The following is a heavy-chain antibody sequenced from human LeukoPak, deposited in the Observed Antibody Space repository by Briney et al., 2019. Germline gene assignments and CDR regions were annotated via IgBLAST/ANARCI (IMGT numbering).Heavy chain of an antibody. J-gene: IGHJ4*02. CDR3: AKHGWFGIKGYY. CDR1: GFTFSSYS. D-gene: IGHD3-10*01. CDR2: ISSSSSYI. V-gene: IGHV3-21*04. Sequence: PGGSLRLSCAASGFTFSSYSMNWVRQAPGKGLEWVSSISSSSSYIYYADSVKGRFTISRDNAKNTLYLQMNSLRAEDTAVYYCAKHGWFGIKGYYWGQGTLVTVSS.